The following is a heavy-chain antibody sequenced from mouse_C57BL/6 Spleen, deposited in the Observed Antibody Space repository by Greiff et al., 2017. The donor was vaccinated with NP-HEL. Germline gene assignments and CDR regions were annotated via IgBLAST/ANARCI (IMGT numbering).Heavy chain of an antibody. V-gene: IGHV1-82*01. CDR2: IYPGDGDT. Sequence: VQLQQSGPELVKPGASVKISCKASGYAFSSSWMNWVKQRPGKGLEWIGRIYPGDGDTNYNGKFKGKATLTADKSSSTAYMQLSSLTSEDSAVYFCARTDYGDWYFDVWGTGTTVTVSS. J-gene: IGHJ1*03. CDR1: GYAFSSSW. CDR3: ARTDYGDWYFDV. D-gene: IGHD1-1*01.